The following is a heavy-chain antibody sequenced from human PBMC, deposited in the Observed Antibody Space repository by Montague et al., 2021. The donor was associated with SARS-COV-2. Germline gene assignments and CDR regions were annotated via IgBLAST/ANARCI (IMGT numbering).Heavy chain of an antibody. V-gene: IGHV3-23*01. D-gene: IGHD6-13*01. J-gene: IGHJ6*02. Sequence: SLRLSCSASGFTFSSYAMSLVRQAPGKGLEWVSAISGSGGSTYYXDSVKGRFTISRDNSKNTLYLQMNSLRAEDTAVYYCAKVGSSWYHGYYYGMDVWGQGTTVTVSS. CDR3: AKVGSSWYHGYYYGMDV. CDR1: GFTFSSYA. CDR2: ISGSGGST.